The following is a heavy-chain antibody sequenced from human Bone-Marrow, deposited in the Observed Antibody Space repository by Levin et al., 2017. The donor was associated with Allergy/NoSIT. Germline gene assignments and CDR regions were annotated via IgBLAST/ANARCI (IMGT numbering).Heavy chain of an antibody. D-gene: IGHD2-15*01. J-gene: IGHJ1*01. Sequence: SQTLSLTCTVSGGSISSSSYYWGWIRQPPGKGLEWIGSIYYSGSTYYNPSLKSRVTISVDTSKNQFSLKLSSVTAADTAVYYCAGERDIVVVVAATPGYFQHWGQGTLVTVSS. V-gene: IGHV4-39*01. CDR2: IYYSGST. CDR3: AGERDIVVVVAATPGYFQH. CDR1: GGSISSSSYY.